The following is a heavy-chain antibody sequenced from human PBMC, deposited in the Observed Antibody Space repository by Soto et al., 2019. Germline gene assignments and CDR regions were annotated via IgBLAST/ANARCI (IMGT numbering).Heavy chain of an antibody. D-gene: IGHD6-13*01. J-gene: IGHJ4*02. V-gene: IGHV3-23*01. CDR3: AKDPAAGIDGGINYFDY. CDR1: GFTFSSYA. Sequence: EVQLLESGGGLVQPGGSLRLSCAASGFTFSSYAMSWVRQAPGKGLEWVSAISGSGGSTYYADPRKGRFTISRDNSKNTLNLQMNSLRAEDTSVYYCAKDPAAGIDGGINYFDYWGQGTLVTVSS. CDR2: ISGSGGST.